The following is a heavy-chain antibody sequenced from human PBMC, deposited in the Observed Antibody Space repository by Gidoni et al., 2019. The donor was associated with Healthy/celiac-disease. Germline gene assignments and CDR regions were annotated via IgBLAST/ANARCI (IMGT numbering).Heavy chain of an antibody. CDR2: IYYSGST. D-gene: IGHD2-15*01. V-gene: IGHV4-31*03. Sequence: QVQLQESGPGLVKPSQTLSLTCTVSGGSISSGGYYWSWIRQHPGKGLEWIGYIYYSGSTYYNPSLKSRVTISVDTSKNQFSLKLSSVTAADTAVYYCARAGVVVVAATLNDPSYFDYWGQGTLVTVSS. J-gene: IGHJ4*02. CDR3: ARAGVVVVAATLNDPSYFDY. CDR1: GGSISSGGYY.